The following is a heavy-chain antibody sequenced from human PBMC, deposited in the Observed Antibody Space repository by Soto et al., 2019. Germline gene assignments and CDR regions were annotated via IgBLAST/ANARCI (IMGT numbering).Heavy chain of an antibody. CDR3: AEKKGGYFDWFTLWFDP. CDR2: ISGSGGST. CDR1: GFTFSSYA. D-gene: IGHD3-9*01. J-gene: IGHJ5*02. V-gene: IGHV3-23*01. Sequence: GGSLRLSCAASGFTFSSYAMSWVRQAPGKGLEWVSAISGSGGSTYYADSVKGRFTISRDNSKNTLYLQMNSLRAEDTAVYYCAEKKGGYFDWFTLWFDPWGQGTLVTVSS.